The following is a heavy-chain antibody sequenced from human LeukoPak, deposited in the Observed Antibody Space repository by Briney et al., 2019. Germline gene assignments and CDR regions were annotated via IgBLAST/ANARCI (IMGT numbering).Heavy chain of an antibody. CDR2: IYSGGST. J-gene: IGHJ5*02. V-gene: IGHV3-53*01. CDR1: GFTVSSNY. D-gene: IGHD5-24*01. CDR3: ARARSYRNQLNALSYWFDP. Sequence: TGGSLRLSCAASGFTVSSNYMSWVRQAPGKGLEWVSVIYSGGSTYYADSVKGRFTISRDNSKNTLYLQMNSLRAEDTAVYYCARARSYRNQLNALSYWFDPWGQGTLVTVSS.